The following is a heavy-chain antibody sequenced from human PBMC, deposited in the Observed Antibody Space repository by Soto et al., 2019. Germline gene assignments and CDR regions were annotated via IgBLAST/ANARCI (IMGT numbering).Heavy chain of an antibody. CDR3: AKQHLGYCSTTSCSLDY. CDR2: ISYDGSNK. Sequence: GGSLRLSCAASGFTFSSYGMHWVRQAPGKGLEWVAVISYDGSNKYYADSVKGRFTISRDNSKNTLYLQMNSLGAEDTAVYYCAKQHLGYCSTTSCSLDYWGQGTLVTVSS. J-gene: IGHJ4*02. V-gene: IGHV3-30*18. CDR1: GFTFSSYG. D-gene: IGHD2-2*01.